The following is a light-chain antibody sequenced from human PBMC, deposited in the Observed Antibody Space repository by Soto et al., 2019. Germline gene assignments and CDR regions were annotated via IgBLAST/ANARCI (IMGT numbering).Light chain of an antibody. J-gene: IGKJ5*01. Sequence: DIQITQSPSSLSSSVLETFSITCRASQSISSYLNWYQQKPGKAPNLLIYVASTLESGVPSRFSGSGSGTDFTLTISSLQPEDFATYYCQQSYSTPRTFGQGTRLEIK. CDR2: VAS. CDR1: QSISSY. V-gene: IGKV1-39*01. CDR3: QQSYSTPRT.